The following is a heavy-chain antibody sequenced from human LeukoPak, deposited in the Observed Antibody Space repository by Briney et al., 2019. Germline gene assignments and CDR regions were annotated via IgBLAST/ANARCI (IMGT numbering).Heavy chain of an antibody. CDR2: ISGSGGST. V-gene: IGHV3-23*01. CDR1: GFTFSSYA. J-gene: IGHJ3*02. D-gene: IGHD3-22*01. Sequence: GGSLRLSCAASGFTFSSYAMSWVRQAPGKGLEWVSAISGSGGSTYYADSVKGRFTISRDNSKNTLYLQMNSLRVEDTAVYYCAKDLDYYDSSGYYNGAFDIWGQGTMVTVSS. CDR3: AKDLDYYDSSGYYNGAFDI.